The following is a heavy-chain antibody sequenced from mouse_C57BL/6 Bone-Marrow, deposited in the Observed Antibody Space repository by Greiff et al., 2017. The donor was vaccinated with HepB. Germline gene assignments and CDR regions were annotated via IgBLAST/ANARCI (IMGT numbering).Heavy chain of an antibody. CDR2: IDPSDSYT. Sequence: QVQLKQSGAELVMPGASVKLSCKASGYTFTSYWMHWVKQRPGQGLEWIGEIDPSDSYTNYNQKFKGKSTLTVDKSSSTAYMQLSSLTSEDSAVYYCARGGVVALDYWGQGTTLTVSS. V-gene: IGHV1-69*01. CDR1: GYTFTSYW. J-gene: IGHJ2*01. D-gene: IGHD1-1*01. CDR3: ARGGVVALDY.